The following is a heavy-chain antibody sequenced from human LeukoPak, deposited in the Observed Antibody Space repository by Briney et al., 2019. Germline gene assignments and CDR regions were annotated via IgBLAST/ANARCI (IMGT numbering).Heavy chain of an antibody. D-gene: IGHD6-6*01. CDR1: GYTFTGYY. Sequence: ASVKVSCKASGYTFTGYYMHWVRQAPGQGLEWMGWINPNSGGTNYAQKFQGRVTMTRDTSISTAYMELSSLRSDDTAVYYCARDRRVRIAARTNDAFDIWGQGTMVTVSS. V-gene: IGHV1-2*02. J-gene: IGHJ3*02. CDR3: ARDRRVRIAARTNDAFDI. CDR2: INPNSGGT.